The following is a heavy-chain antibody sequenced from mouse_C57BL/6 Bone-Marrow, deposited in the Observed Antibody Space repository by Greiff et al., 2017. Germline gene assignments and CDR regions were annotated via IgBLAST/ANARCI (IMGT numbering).Heavy chain of an antibody. J-gene: IGHJ2*01. Sequence: QVQLQQPGAELVMPGASVKLSCKASGYTFTSYWMHWVKQRPGQGLEWIGEIDPSDSYTNYNQQFKGKSTLTVDKSSSTAYMQLSSMTSEDSAVYYCARRNGTNYFDYWGQGTTLTVAS. CDR1: GYTFTSYW. V-gene: IGHV1-69*01. D-gene: IGHD3-3*01. CDR3: ARRNGTNYFDY. CDR2: IDPSDSYT.